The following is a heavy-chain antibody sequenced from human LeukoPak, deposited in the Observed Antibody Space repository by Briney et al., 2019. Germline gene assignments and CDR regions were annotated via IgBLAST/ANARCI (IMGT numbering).Heavy chain of an antibody. Sequence: TSETLSLTCTVSGGSISSYYWSWIRQPPGKGLEWIGYIYYSGSTNYNPSLKSRVTISVDTSKNQFSLKLSSVTAADTAVYYCAGDHGHFDYWGQGTLVTVSS. CDR1: GGSISSYY. CDR3: AGDHGHFDY. J-gene: IGHJ4*02. D-gene: IGHD2-8*01. V-gene: IGHV4-59*01. CDR2: IYYSGST.